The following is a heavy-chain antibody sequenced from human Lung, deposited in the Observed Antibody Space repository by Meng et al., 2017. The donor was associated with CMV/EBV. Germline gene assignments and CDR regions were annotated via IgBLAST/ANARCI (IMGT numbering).Heavy chain of an antibody. J-gene: IGHJ4*02. CDR2: ISDRGGST. CDR3: ARAASTWAYYFDY. Sequence: AASGFTFNSYVMPCVRQAPGKGLEWASAISDRGGSTYYADSVKGRFTVSRDNSKSTLYLQMSSLSAEDTAVYYCARAASTWAYYFDYWGQGTLVTVSS. D-gene: IGHD5/OR15-5a*01. V-gene: IGHV3-23*01. CDR1: GFTFNSYV.